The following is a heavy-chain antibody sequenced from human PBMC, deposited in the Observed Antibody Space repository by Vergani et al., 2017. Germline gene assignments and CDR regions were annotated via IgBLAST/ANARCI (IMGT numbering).Heavy chain of an antibody. D-gene: IGHD1-7*01. CDR2: ITSSGSCG. Sequence: EVQLVESGGGLVKPGGSLRLSCAASAFTFSSYSMTWVRQAPGKGLEWVSSITSSGSCGYYADSVKGRFTISRDNAKNSLYLQMNSLRAEDTAVYYCARGANWNYFGSGYYMDVWGKXP. V-gene: IGHV3-21*01. CDR3: ARGANWNYFGSGYYMDV. J-gene: IGHJ6*03. CDR1: AFTFSSYS.